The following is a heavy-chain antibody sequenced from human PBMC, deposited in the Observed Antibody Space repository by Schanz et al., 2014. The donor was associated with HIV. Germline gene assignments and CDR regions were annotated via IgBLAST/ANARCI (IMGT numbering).Heavy chain of an antibody. CDR1: GFTFSRYS. V-gene: IGHV3-21*04. CDR3: AKALGGSPEDY. J-gene: IGHJ4*02. D-gene: IGHD1-26*01. CDR2: ISWNSGSK. Sequence: EVQLVESGGGLAKPGGSLRLSCAASGFTFSRYSLNWVRQAPGKGLEWVSGISWNSGSKGYADSAKGRFTISRDNAKNSLYLQMNSLRAEDTAVYFCAKALGGSPEDYWGQGTLVTVSS.